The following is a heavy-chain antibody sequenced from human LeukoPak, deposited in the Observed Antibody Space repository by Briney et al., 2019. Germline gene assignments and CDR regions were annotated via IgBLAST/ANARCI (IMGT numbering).Heavy chain of an antibody. Sequence: PSETLSLTCAVYGGSFSGYYWSWIRQPPGKGLEWIGEINHSGSTNYNPSLKSRVTISVDTSKNQFSLKLSSVTAADTAVYYCARGMEDIVVVVAATDPYYYYYYMDVWGKGTTVTVSS. CDR2: INHSGST. V-gene: IGHV4-34*01. CDR1: GGSFSGYY. CDR3: ARGMEDIVVVVAATDPYYYYYYMDV. J-gene: IGHJ6*03. D-gene: IGHD2-15*01.